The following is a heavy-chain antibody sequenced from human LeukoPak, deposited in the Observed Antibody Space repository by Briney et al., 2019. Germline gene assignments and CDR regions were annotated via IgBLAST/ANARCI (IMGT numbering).Heavy chain of an antibody. J-gene: IGHJ1*01. D-gene: IGHD6-19*01. CDR3: ANWLYSSRCNDYFQH. CDR1: GGSISSSSYY. CDR2: IYYSGST. Sequence: SETLSLTCTVSGGSISSSSYYWGWSRQPPGKGLEWIGSIYYSGSTYYNPSLKSRVTISVDTSKNQFSLKLSSVTAADTAVSYCANWLYSSRCNDYFQHWGQGTLVTVSS. V-gene: IGHV4-39*01.